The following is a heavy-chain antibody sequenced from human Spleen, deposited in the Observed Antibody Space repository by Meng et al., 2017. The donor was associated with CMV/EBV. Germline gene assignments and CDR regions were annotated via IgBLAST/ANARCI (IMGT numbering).Heavy chain of an antibody. CDR3: TTEVCTATNCYTKGAFDI. D-gene: IGHD2-2*01. V-gene: IGHV3-11*01. CDR1: GFTLSDYY. J-gene: IGHJ3*02. CDR2: IDIIDTTI. Sequence: GESLKISCAASGFTLSDYYMSWIRQAPGKGLEWVSYIDIIDTTIYYADSVKGRFTISRDNAKNSLYLQMNSLRAEDTAVYYCTTEVCTATNCYTKGAFDIWGQGTMVTVSS.